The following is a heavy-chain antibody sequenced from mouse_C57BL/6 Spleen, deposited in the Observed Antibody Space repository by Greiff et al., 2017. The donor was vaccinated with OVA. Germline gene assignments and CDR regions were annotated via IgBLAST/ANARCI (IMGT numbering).Heavy chain of an antibody. CDR2: IRNKANGYTT. CDR1: GFTFTDYY. J-gene: IGHJ3*01. CDR3: ARNYYGSSFAY. V-gene: IGHV7-3*01. Sequence: EVHLVESGGGLVQPGGSLSLSCAASGFTFTDYYMSWVRQPPGKALEWLGFIRNKANGYTTEYSASVKGRFTISRDNSQSILYLQMNALRAEDSATYYCARNYYGSSFAYWGQGTLVTVSA. D-gene: IGHD1-1*01.